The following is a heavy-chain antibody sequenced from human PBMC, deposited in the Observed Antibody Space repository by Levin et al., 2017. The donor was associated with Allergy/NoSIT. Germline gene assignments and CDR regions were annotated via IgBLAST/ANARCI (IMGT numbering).Heavy chain of an antibody. Sequence: SGPTLVKPPQTLTLTCTFSGFSLDTFGVGVAWVRQPPGKALEWLALIYWDDDKRYSPSLKSRLTITKDTSKNEVVLTMTNMDPVDTATYYCTQSFDYWGPGTLVTVSS. V-gene: IGHV2-5*02. CDR3: TQSFDY. J-gene: IGHJ4*02. CDR2: IYWDDDK. CDR1: GFSLDTFGVG.